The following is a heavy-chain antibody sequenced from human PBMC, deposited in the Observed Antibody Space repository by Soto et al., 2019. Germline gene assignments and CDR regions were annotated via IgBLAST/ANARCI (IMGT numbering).Heavy chain of an antibody. CDR2: IIPIFGTA. CDR3: ARGDCSSTSCYSYYYYGMDV. V-gene: IGHV1-69*06. Sequence: GTPVAASWKSCGGGFESNAIICVRQAHGPGLELMGGIIPIFGTANYAQKFQGRVTITADKSTSTAYMELSSLRSEDTAVYYCARGDCSSTSCYSYYYYGMDVWGQATTVT. CDR1: GGGFESNA. D-gene: IGHD2-2*02. J-gene: IGHJ6*01.